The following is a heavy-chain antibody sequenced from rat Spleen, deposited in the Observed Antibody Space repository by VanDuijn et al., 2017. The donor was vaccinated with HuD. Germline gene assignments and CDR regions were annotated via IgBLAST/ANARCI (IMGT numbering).Heavy chain of an antibody. D-gene: IGHD1-9*01. Sequence: QVQLKESGPVLVQASETLSLTCTVSGFSLSSYGVIWVRQPPGKGLEWMGVIWGNGNTNYNSALKSRLSISRDTSKSQVFLKIYSLQTEDTAIYFCTREGHTMDRATYWFAYWGQGVMVTVSS. J-gene: IGHJ2*01. V-gene: IGHV2-13*01. CDR2: IWGNGNT. CDR3: TREGHTMDRATYWFAY. CDR1: GFSLSSYG.